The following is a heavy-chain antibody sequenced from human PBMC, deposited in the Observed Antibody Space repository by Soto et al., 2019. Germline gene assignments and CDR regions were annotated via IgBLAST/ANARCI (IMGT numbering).Heavy chain of an antibody. CDR3: ARDAIAVAGTDYYYYGMDG. D-gene: IGHD6-19*01. J-gene: IGHJ6*02. CDR2: ISAYNGHT. CDR1: GYTFTSYG. Sequence: QVQLVQSGAEVKKHGASVKVSCKASGYTFTSYGISWVRQAPGQGLEWMGWISAYNGHTNYAQKLQGRVTMTTDTSTSTAYMELRRLRSDDTAVYYCARDAIAVAGTDYYYYGMDGWGQGTTVTVSS. V-gene: IGHV1-18*01.